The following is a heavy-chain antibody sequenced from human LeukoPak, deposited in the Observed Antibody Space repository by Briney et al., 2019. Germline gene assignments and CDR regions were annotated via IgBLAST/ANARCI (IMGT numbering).Heavy chain of an antibody. CDR3: ARAVPYSSGWYAGTYYFDY. D-gene: IGHD6-19*01. V-gene: IGHV4-34*01. J-gene: IGHJ4*02. Sequence: SETLSLTCAVYGGSFSGYYWRWIRQPPGKGLEWIGEINHSGSTNYNPSLKSRVTISVDTSKNQFSLKLSSVTAADTAVYYCARAVPYSSGWYAGTYYFDYWGQGTLVTVSS. CDR2: INHSGST. CDR1: GGSFSGYY.